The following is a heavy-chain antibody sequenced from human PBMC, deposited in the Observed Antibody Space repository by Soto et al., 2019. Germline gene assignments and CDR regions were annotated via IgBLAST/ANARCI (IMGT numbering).Heavy chain of an antibody. J-gene: IGHJ4*02. CDR3: ASHGGQLVKYSSCWSYLDY. V-gene: IGHV3-33*01. CDR1: GFNFSSYG. CDR2: IWYDGSNK. D-gene: IGHD6-19*01. Sequence: QVQLVESGGGVVQPGRSLRLSCAASGFNFSSYGMHWVRQAPGKGLEWVAGIWYDGSNKYYADSVKGRITISRDNSKNTLYLQMNSLRAEDTAVYYCASHGGQLVKYSSCWSYLDYWGQGTLVTVSS.